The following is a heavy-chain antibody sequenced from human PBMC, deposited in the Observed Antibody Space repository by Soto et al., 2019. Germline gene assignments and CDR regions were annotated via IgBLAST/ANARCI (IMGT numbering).Heavy chain of an antibody. Sequence: EVQLVESGGGLVQPGGSLRLSCVDSGFTFSSYWMSWVRQAPVKGLEWVGNIKQDGSEENYAESVKGRFTISRDNAKKSMDLQMHRLRVEDTAVYYCARIAASGRGWDVWGQGTTVAVSS. D-gene: IGHD6-13*01. V-gene: IGHV3-7*01. CDR1: GFTFSSYW. J-gene: IGHJ6*02. CDR2: IKQDGSEE. CDR3: ARIAASGRGWDV.